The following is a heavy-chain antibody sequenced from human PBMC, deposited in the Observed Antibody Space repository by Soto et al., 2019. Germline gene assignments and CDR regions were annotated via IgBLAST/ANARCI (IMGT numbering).Heavy chain of an antibody. Sequence: ASVKVSCKASGGTFSSYAISWVRQAPGQGLEWMGGVIPIFGTANYAQKFQGRVTITADESTSTAYMELSSLRSEDTAVYYCARGTYSGYDRGGYYYYGMDVWGQGTTVTVSS. V-gene: IGHV1-69*13. J-gene: IGHJ6*02. CDR1: GGTFSSYA. D-gene: IGHD5-12*01. CDR2: VIPIFGTA. CDR3: ARGTYSGYDRGGYYYYGMDV.